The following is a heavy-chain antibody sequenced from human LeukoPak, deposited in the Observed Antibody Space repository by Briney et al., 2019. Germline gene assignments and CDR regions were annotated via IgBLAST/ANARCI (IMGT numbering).Heavy chain of an antibody. CDR1: GFTVSTNY. J-gene: IGHJ3*02. V-gene: IGHV3-66*01. CDR3: AREDSSGYHDAFDI. D-gene: IGHD3-22*01. Sequence: GGSLRLSCAASGFTVSTNYMSWVRQAPGKGLEWVPVIYSAGSTYYAESVKGRFTISRDNSKNTLYLQMNSLRAEDTAVYYCAREDSSGYHDAFDIWGQGTMVTVSS. CDR2: IYSAGST.